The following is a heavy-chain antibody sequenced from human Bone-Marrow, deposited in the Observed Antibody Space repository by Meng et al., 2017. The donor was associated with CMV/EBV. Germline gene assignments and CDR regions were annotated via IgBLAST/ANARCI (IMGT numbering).Heavy chain of an antibody. V-gene: IGHV3-30*04. D-gene: IGHD2-2*01. J-gene: IGHJ6*02. CDR3: AKDSSTSLNYHYGLDV. CDR2: ISYGGLNE. Sequence: GESLKISCAASGFTFSSYNMHWVRQDPGKGPEWVAVISYGGLNEYYADSVKGRFTISRDDSKKTLYLQMNDLRVEDTAIYYCAKDSSTSLNYHYGLDVWGPGPTVTGSS. CDR1: GFTFSSYN.